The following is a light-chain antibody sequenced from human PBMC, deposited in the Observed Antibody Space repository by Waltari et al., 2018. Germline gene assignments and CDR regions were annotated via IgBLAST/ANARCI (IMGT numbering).Light chain of an antibody. CDR2: RNN. CDR1: RSNLGTNP. V-gene: IGLV1-44*01. J-gene: IGLJ3*02. CDR3: ATWDDSLNGWV. Sequence: QSVLTQPPSASGTPGQRVTISCSGSRSNLGTNPVSWYQQLPGTAPKLLIFRNNQRPSAVPDRFSGSKSGTSASLAISGLQSEDEADYYCATWDDSLNGWVFGGGTKLTVL.